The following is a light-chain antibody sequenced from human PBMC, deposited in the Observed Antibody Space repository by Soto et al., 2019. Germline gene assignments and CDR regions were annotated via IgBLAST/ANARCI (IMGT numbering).Light chain of an antibody. CDR2: DAS. J-gene: IGKJ4*01. CDR1: QSVRSY. V-gene: IGKV3-11*01. CDR3: HQRSKWPLT. Sequence: EIVLTQSPATLSLSPGERATLSCRASQSVRSYLAWYQQKPGQAPRLLIYDASNRATDIPARFSGSGSGTDFTLTISSLDTEDFAVYYCHQRSKWPLTFGGGTKVEIK.